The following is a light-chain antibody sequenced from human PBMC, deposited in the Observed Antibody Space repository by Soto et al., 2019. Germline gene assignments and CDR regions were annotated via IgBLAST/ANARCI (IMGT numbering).Light chain of an antibody. CDR2: DAS. V-gene: IGKV1-33*01. Sequence: DIQMTQSPSSLSASVGDRVTITCQASQDISNYLNWYQQKPGKAPKLLIYDASNLETGVPSRFSGSGSGKYFTFTIRSMQPEDLATYYCQQYDTLPVTVGQGTRLEIK. J-gene: IGKJ5*01. CDR3: QQYDTLPVT. CDR1: QDISNY.